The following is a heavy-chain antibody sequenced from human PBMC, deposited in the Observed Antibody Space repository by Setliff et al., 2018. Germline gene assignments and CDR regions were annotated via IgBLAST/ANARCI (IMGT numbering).Heavy chain of an antibody. CDR2: IHYRGTT. Sequence: LPETLSLTCTVSGASISSGTYYWAWIRQPPGKGLEWIGGIHYRGTTYSNASLASRLTISVDTAKNQFSLKLRSVTAADTAVYYCARDRSTVIRGVTSFFYYYMDVWGGGTTVTVSS. J-gene: IGHJ6*03. D-gene: IGHD3-10*01. V-gene: IGHV4-39*07. CDR3: ARDRSTVIRGVTSFFYYYMDV. CDR1: GASISSGTYY.